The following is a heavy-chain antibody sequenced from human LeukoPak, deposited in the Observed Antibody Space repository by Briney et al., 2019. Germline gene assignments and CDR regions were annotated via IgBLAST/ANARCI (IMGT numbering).Heavy chain of an antibody. Sequence: GGSLRLSCAASGFTFSSYNMNWVRQAPGKGLECIAYISSSSSTIYYADSVKGRFTIPRDNAKNSVFLQMNSLRAEDTAVYYCARENYADLFDYWGQGTLVTVSS. J-gene: IGHJ4*02. CDR3: ARENYADLFDY. CDR2: ISSSSSTI. D-gene: IGHD4-17*01. CDR1: GFTFSSYN. V-gene: IGHV3-48*01.